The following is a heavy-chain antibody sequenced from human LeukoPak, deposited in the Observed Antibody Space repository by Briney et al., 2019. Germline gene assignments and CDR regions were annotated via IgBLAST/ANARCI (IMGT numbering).Heavy chain of an antibody. V-gene: IGHV7-4-1*02. Sequence: GASVKVSCKASGYTFTSYAMNWVRQAPGQGLEWMGWINTNTGNPTYAQGFTGRFVFSLDTSVSTAYLQISSLKAEDTAVYYCASRNGDYGSYYFDYWGQGTLVTVSS. CDR2: INTNTGNP. J-gene: IGHJ4*02. D-gene: IGHD4-17*01. CDR1: GYTFTSYA. CDR3: ASRNGDYGSYYFDY.